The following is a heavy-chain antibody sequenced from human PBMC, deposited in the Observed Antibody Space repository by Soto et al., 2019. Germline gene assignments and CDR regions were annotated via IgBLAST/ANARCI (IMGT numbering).Heavy chain of an antibody. J-gene: IGHJ6*03. Sequence: GGSLRLSCAASGFTFSSYAMSWVRQAPGKGLEWVSAISGSGGSTYYADSVKGRFTISRDNSKNTLYLQMNSLRAEDTAVYYCAKDRSPFPDYYYYMDVWGKGTTVTVSS. CDR2: ISGSGGST. CDR1: GFTFSSYA. V-gene: IGHV3-23*01. CDR3: AKDRSPFPDYYYYMDV.